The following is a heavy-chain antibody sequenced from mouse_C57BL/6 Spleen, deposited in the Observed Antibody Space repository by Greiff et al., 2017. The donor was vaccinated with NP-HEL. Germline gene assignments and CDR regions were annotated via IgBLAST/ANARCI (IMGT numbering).Heavy chain of an antibody. CDR1: GFTFSDYY. Sequence: EVHLVESGGGLVQPGGSLKLSCAASGFTFSDYYMYWVRQTPEKRLEWVAYISNGGGSTYYPDTVKGRFTISRDNAKNTLYLQMSRLKSEDTAMYYCARRGHYGNAMDYWGQGTSVTVSS. J-gene: IGHJ4*01. D-gene: IGHD1-1*01. V-gene: IGHV5-12*01. CDR3: ARRGHYGNAMDY. CDR2: ISNGGGST.